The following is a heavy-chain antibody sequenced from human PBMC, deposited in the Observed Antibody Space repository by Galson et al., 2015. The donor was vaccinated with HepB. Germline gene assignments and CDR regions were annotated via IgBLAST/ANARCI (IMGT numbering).Heavy chain of an antibody. CDR2: VSYHGSDK. CDR3: ARQGSGSYPFVPYFDL. J-gene: IGHJ4*02. V-gene: IGHV3-30*04. D-gene: IGHD3-10*01. Sequence: SLRLSCAAPGFMFSSVAMHWVRQAPGKGLEWVAVVSYHGSDKYYADSVKGRFSISRDNSKNTLYLEMSSLRTEDTAVYYCARQGSGSYPFVPYFDLWGQGILVTVSS. CDR1: GFMFSSVA.